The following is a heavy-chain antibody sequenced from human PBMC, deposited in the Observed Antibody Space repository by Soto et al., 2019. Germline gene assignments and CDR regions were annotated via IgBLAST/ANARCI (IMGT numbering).Heavy chain of an antibody. V-gene: IGHV3-30*18. CDR1: GFTFSSYG. D-gene: IGHD3-9*01. CDR2: LSYDGSSK. J-gene: IGHJ4*02. Sequence: PGGSLRLSCAASGFTFSSYGMHWVRQAPGKGLEWVAVLSYDGSSKYYADSVKGRFTISRDNSKNTLYLQMNSLRAEDTAVYYCAKDPSRGGYFDHFDYWGQGTLVTVSS. CDR3: AKDPSRGGYFDHFDY.